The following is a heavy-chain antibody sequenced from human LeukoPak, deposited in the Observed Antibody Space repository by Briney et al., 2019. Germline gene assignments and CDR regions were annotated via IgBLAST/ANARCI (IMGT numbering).Heavy chain of an antibody. CDR1: GYTFTSYG. J-gene: IGHJ4*02. CDR2: ISAYNGNT. CDR3: AALVGATTAFDY. D-gene: IGHD1-26*01. Sequence: ASVKVSCKASGYTFTSYGISWVRQAPGQGLEWMGWISAYNGNTNYAQKLQGRVTMTTDTSTSTAYMELSSLRSEDTAVYYCAALVGATTAFDYWGQGTLVTVSS. V-gene: IGHV1-18*01.